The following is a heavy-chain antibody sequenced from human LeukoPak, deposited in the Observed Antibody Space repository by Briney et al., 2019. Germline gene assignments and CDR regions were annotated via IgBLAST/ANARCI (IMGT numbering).Heavy chain of an antibody. J-gene: IGHJ4*02. CDR1: GFTFSNYG. D-gene: IGHD3-10*01. Sequence: GGSLRLSCEASGFTFSNYGMIWVRQAPGKGLEWVSGISGSGGSIYVADSVKGRFTISRDNSKNTLYLQMNSLRAEDTAVYYCAKDLYYGSGSYGAFDYWGQGTLVTVSS. CDR2: ISGSGGSI. CDR3: AKDLYYGSGSYGAFDY. V-gene: IGHV3-23*01.